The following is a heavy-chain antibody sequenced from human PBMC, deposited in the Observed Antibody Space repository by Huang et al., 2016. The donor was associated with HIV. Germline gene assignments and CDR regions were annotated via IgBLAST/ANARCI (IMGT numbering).Heavy chain of an antibody. CDR3: ARDTYYTDIWKRNDASFL. J-gene: IGHJ3*01. Sequence: QVQLVQSGGAVKQPGASVRVSCKASGYDCGSYGMSWVRQAPGQGIEWLGGIGRNSGDQRTAQKYQGRVNMTTDRTATTTYMELRSLRYDDTAVYYCARDTYYTDIWKRNDASFLWGQGTMITVYS. CDR2: IGRNSGDQ. V-gene: IGHV1-18*01. CDR1: GYDCGSYG. D-gene: IGHD3-22*01.